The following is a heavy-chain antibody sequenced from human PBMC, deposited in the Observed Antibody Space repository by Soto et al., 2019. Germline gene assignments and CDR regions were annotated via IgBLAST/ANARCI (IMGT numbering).Heavy chain of an antibody. V-gene: IGHV1-69*02. J-gene: IGHJ4*02. CDR3: ASSYGSGYRAFDY. Sequence: QVQLVQSGAEVKRPGSSVKVSCKASGDTFTFYSINWVRQAPGLGLEWMGRINPILSMSNYAQRFQGRVTMTAEKSTSPAYMELSSLRSEDTAIYYCASSYGSGYRAFDYWGQGALVTVPS. CDR2: INPILSMS. CDR1: GDTFTFYS. D-gene: IGHD3-10*01.